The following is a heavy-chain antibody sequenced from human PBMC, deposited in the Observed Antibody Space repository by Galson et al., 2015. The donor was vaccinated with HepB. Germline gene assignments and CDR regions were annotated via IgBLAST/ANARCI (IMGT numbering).Heavy chain of an antibody. J-gene: IGHJ4*02. CDR3: VKEGEALQYYYDNSGYYDY. V-gene: IGHV3-64D*06. D-gene: IGHD3-22*01. CDR2: ISSNGGST. CDR1: GFTFSSYA. Sequence: SLRLSCAASGFTFSSYAMHWVRQAPGKGLEYVSAISSNGGSTYYADSVKGRFTISRDNSKNTLYLQMSSLRAEDTAVYYCVKEGEALQYYYDNSGYYDYWGQGTLVTVSS.